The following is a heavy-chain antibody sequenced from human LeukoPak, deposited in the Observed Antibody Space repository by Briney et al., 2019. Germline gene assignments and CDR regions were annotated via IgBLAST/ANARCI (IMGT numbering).Heavy chain of an antibody. V-gene: IGHV3-53*01. D-gene: IGHD4-23*01. CDR1: GFTVSSSY. CDR3: ARLNSDDTLFDY. J-gene: IGHJ4*02. Sequence: GGSLRLSCAVSGFTVSSSYMNWARQAPGKGREWVSVIYDGGSTYYADSVKGRFTISRDNSKNTLYLQMNSLRAGDTAVYYCARLNSDDTLFDYWGQGTQVTVSS. CDR2: IYDGGST.